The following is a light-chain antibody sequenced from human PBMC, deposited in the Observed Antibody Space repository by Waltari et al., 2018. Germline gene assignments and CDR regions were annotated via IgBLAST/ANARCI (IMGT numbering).Light chain of an antibody. V-gene: IGKV3-20*01. CDR2: GAS. Sequence: EIVLTQSPVTMSLSPVERATLSCRASQSVSSIYLAWYQQKPGQAPRLLIYGASSRATGIPDRFSGSGSGTDFTLTISRLEPEDFAVYYCQQYDSSPMYTFGQGTKLEIK. J-gene: IGKJ2*01. CDR3: QQYDSSPMYT. CDR1: QSVSSIY.